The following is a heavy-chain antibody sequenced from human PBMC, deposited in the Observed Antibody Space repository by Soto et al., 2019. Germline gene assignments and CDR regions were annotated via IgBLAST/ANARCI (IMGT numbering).Heavy chain of an antibody. CDR2: VSSSATTI. D-gene: IGHD6-6*01. CDR3: ARMGPRAARPSY. Sequence: QVQLAESGGGLVEPGGSMRISCAASGFTFSDYDMSWIRQSPGKGLEWVSFVSSSATTIYFPDSVKGRFTISSDNAKNSLYLQMNSLRAEDTAVYYCARMGPRAARPSYWGQGTLVTVSS. J-gene: IGHJ4*02. CDR1: GFTFSDYD. V-gene: IGHV3-11*01.